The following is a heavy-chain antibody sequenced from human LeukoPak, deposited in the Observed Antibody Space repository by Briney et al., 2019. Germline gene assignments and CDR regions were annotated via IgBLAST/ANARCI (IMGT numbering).Heavy chain of an antibody. CDR3: AGKSTGYSSSWRLDGFDY. J-gene: IGHJ4*02. Sequence: SVKVSXKASGGTFSSYAISWVRQAPGQGLEWMGGIIPIFGTANYAQKFQGRVTITTDESTSTAYMELSSLRSEDTAVYYCAGKSTGYSSSWRLDGFDYWGQGTLVTVSS. V-gene: IGHV1-69*05. CDR2: IIPIFGTA. CDR1: GGTFSSYA. D-gene: IGHD6-13*01.